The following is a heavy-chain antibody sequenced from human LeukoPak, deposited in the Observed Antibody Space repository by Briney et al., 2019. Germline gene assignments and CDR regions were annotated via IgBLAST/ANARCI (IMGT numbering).Heavy chain of an antibody. V-gene: IGHV3-33*01. CDR1: GFTFRNYG. Sequence: GGSLRLSCAASGFTFRNYGMNWVRQAPGKGLEWVAGIWYDGSNKDYVDSVKGRFTISRDNSKNTLYLEMNSLTVEDTAVYYCARPSSGSYLGYWGQGTLVTVSS. CDR2: IWYDGSNK. CDR3: ARPSSGSYLGY. D-gene: IGHD1-26*01. J-gene: IGHJ4*02.